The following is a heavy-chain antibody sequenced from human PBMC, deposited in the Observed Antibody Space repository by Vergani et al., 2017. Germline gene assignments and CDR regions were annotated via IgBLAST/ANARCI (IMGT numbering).Heavy chain of an antibody. CDR3: AHRPECSSTSCTKNFDY. D-gene: IGHD2-2*01. CDR2: IYWDDDK. V-gene: IGHV2-5*02. CDR1: GFSLSTIGVG. J-gene: IGHJ4*02. Sequence: QITLKESGPTLVKTTQTLTLTCTFSGFSLSTIGVGVGWIRQPPGKALEWLALIYWDDDKRYSPSLKSRLTITKDTSKNQVVLTMTNMDPVDTATYYCAHRPECSSTSCTKNFDYWGQGTLVTVSS.